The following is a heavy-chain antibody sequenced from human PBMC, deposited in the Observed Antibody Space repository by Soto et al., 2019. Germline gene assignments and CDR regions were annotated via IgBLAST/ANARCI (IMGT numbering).Heavy chain of an antibody. D-gene: IGHD3-10*01. J-gene: IGHJ6*02. CDR1: GGTFSSYA. Sequence: QVQLVQSGAEVKKPGSSVKVSCKASGGTFSSYAISWVRQAPGQGLEWMGGIIPIFGTANYAQKFQGRVTITAHKSTSTAYMELSSLRSEDTAVYYCARGPRGITMVRGVPMYGMDVWGQGTTVTVSS. CDR3: ARGPRGITMVRGVPMYGMDV. V-gene: IGHV1-69*06. CDR2: IIPIFGTA.